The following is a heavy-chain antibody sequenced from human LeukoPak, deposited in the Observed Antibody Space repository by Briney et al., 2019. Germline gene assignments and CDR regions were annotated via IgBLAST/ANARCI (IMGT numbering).Heavy chain of an antibody. V-gene: IGHV3-48*04. D-gene: IGHD5-24*01. CDR2: ISRSSSTI. CDR3: ARGGRMASPHGLWPVNPPTNKEAAFDI. J-gene: IGHJ3*02. CDR1: GFTFSSYS. Sequence: PGGSLRLSCAASGFTFSSYSMNWVRQAPGKGLEWVSYISRSSSTIYYADSVKGRFTISRDNAKNSLYLQMNSLRAEDTAVYYCARGGRMASPHGLWPVNPPTNKEAAFDIWGQGTMVTVSS.